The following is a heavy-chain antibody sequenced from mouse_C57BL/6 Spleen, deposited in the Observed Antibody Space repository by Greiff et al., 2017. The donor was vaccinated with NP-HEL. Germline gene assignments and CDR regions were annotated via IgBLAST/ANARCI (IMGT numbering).Heavy chain of an antibody. CDR2: IRNKANNHAT. CDR3: TRRGTGYYAMDY. D-gene: IGHD3-3*01. J-gene: IGHJ4*01. CDR1: GFTFSDAW. Sequence: EVKLMESGGGLVQPGGSMKLSCAASGFTFSDAWMDWVRQSPEKGLEWVAEIRNKANNHATYYAESVKGRFTISRDDSKSSVYLQMNSLRAEDTGIYYCTRRGTGYYAMDYWGQGTSVTVSS. V-gene: IGHV6-6*01.